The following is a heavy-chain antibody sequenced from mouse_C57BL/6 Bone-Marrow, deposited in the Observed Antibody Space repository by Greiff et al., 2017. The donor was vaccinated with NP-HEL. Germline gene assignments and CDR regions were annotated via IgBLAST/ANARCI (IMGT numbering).Heavy chain of an antibody. CDR1: GYTFTSYW. CDR3: GYYDYDGWYFDV. D-gene: IGHD2-4*01. J-gene: IGHJ1*03. CDR2: IHPNSGST. V-gene: IGHV1-64*01. Sequence: VQLQQPGAELVKPGASVKLSCKASGYTFTSYWMHWVKQRPGQGLEWIGMIHPNSGSTNYNEKFKSKATLTVDKSSSTAYMQLSSLTSEDSAVYYGGYYDYDGWYFDVWGTGTTVTVSS.